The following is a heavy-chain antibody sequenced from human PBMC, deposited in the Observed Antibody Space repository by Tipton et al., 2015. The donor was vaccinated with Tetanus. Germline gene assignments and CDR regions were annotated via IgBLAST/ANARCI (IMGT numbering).Heavy chain of an antibody. D-gene: IGHD6-19*01. J-gene: IGHJ4*02. V-gene: IGHV4-34*09. Sequence: LRLSCAVYGGSFSGYYWSWVRQPPGKGLEWIGEINHSGSTNYNPSLKSRVTISVDTSKNQFSLKLSSVTAADTAVYYCARVGPYSSGDDYWGQGTLVTVSS. CDR3: ARVGPYSSGDDY. CDR1: GGSFSGYY. CDR2: INHSGST.